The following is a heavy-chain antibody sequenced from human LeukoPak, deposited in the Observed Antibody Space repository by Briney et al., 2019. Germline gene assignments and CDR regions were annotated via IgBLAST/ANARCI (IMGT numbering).Heavy chain of an antibody. J-gene: IGHJ4*02. D-gene: IGHD3-3*01. V-gene: IGHV3-7*03. CDR2: IKLDGSEK. CDR1: GFTFGKYW. CDR3: ARDQYDTWSRRGNFDS. Sequence: GESLRLSCVASGFTFGKYWMSWVRQAPGKGLEWVANIKLDGSEKNYVDSVKGRFTISRDNTKNSLYLQMNSLRAEDTAVFYCARDQYDTWSRRGNFDSWGQGTLVIVSS.